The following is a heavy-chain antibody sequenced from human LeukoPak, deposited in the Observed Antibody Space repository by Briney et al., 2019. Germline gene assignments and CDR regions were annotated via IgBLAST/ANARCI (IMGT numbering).Heavy chain of an antibody. CDR3: ARANWNYVDYFDY. CDR2: IYYSGST. Sequence: SETLSLNCTVSGGSISSSSYYWGWLRQPPGRGLEWIASIYYSGSTYYNPSLKSRITISVNTSKNQFSLKLSSVPAADTAMYYCARANWNYVDYFDYWGQGTLVTVSS. J-gene: IGHJ4*02. V-gene: IGHV4-39*01. D-gene: IGHD1-7*01. CDR1: GGSISSSSYY.